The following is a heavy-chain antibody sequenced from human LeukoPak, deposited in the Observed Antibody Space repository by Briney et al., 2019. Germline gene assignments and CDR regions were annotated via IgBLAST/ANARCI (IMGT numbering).Heavy chain of an antibody. CDR2: INAGNGNT. D-gene: IGHD3-9*01. V-gene: IGHV1-3*01. J-gene: IGHJ4*02. CDR1: GYTFTSYA. CDR3: ARDYDILTGAFDY. Sequence: GASVKVSCKASGYTFTSYAMHWVRQAPGQRLEWMGWINAGNGNTKYSQKFQGRVTITRDTSASTAYMELSSLRSEDTAVYYCARDYDILTGAFDYWGQGTLVTVSS.